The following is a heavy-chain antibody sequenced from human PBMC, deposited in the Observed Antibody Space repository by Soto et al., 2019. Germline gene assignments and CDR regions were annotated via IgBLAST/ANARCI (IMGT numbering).Heavy chain of an antibody. V-gene: IGHV4-31*03. D-gene: IGHD4-4*01. Sequence: QVQLQESGPGLLKPSQTLSLTCTVSGGSISSGGYYWSWIRQHPVKRLEWIGYIYYSGSTYYNSSLKNRLTISLDTSKKPFSLRLSSVTAADTAIYYCATGASTVLHSWGQGTLVTVSS. CDR3: ATGASTVLHS. CDR2: IYYSGST. CDR1: GGSISSGGYY. J-gene: IGHJ4*02.